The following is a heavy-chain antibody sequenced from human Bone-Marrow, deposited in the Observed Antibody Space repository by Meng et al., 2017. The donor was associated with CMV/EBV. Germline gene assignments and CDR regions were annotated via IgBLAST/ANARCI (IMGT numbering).Heavy chain of an antibody. D-gene: IGHD3-16*01. Sequence: SETLSLTCTVSGGSISSYYWSWIRQPPGKGLEWIGYIYYSGSTNYNPSLKSRVTISVDTSKNQFSLKLSSVTAADTAVYYCARDRRGRDAFDIWGQGTMVTVSS. J-gene: IGHJ3*02. CDR3: ARDRRGRDAFDI. CDR2: IYYSGST. V-gene: IGHV4-59*01. CDR1: GGSISSYY.